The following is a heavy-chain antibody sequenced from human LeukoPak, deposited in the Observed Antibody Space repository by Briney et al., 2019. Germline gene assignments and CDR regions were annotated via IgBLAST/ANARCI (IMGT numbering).Heavy chain of an antibody. CDR2: IRSQAYSGTT. J-gene: IGHJ4*02. V-gene: IGHV3-49*02. Sequence: PGGSLRLSCTASGFTFGYHAINWVRQARGRGLEWGGFIRSQAYSGTTEYATSVKDRFTISRDDSKSIAYLQMNSLKTEDTAVYYCTRDIVSISQPDYFDYWGQGTLVTVSS. CDR3: TRDIVSISQPDYFDY. D-gene: IGHD2-2*01. CDR1: GFTFGYHA.